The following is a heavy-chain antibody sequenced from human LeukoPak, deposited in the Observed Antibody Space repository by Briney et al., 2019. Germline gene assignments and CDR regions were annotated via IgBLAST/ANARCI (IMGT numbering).Heavy chain of an antibody. CDR1: GFTFRSYA. D-gene: IGHD4-23*01. J-gene: IGHJ4*02. CDR3: AREPPVVRGFFDY. V-gene: IGHV3-30*04. CDR2: ISYDGSNK. Sequence: PGRSLRLSCAASGFTFRSYAMHWVRQTPGKGLGWVAVISYDGSNKYYADSVKGRFTISRDNSKNSLYLQMNSLRAEDTAVYYCAREPPVVRGFFDYGGQGTLVTVSA.